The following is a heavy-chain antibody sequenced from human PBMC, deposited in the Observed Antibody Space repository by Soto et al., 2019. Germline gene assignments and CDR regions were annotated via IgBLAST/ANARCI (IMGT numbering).Heavy chain of an antibody. J-gene: IGHJ3*02. D-gene: IGHD2-2*01. CDR3: AKDIVVVPAASDAFDI. CDR2: MSGHGGSK. V-gene: IGHV3-23*01. Sequence: GGSLRLSCAASGFTFSSYAMNWVRQAPGKGLEWVAAMSGHGGSKHYADFVKGRFTISRDNSKNTRYLQMNSLRDEDTALYYCAKDIVVVPAASDAFDIWGQGTMVTVSS. CDR1: GFTFSSYA.